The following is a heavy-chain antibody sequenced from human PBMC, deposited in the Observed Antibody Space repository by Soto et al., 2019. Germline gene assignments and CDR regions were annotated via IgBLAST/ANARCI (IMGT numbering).Heavy chain of an antibody. D-gene: IGHD6-19*01. CDR2: INAGNGNT. J-gene: IGHJ4*02. CDR3: ARGRGAVAGTPIDY. Sequence: ASVKVSCKASGYTFTSYAMHWVRQAPGQRLEWMGWINAGNGNTKYSQKFQGRVTITRDTSASTAYMELSSLRSEDTAVYYCARGRGAVAGTPIDYWGQGTLVTVSS. CDR1: GYTFTSYA. V-gene: IGHV1-3*01.